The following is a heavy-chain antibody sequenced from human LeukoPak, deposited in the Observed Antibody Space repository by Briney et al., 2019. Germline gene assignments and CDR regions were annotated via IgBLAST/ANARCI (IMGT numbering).Heavy chain of an antibody. Sequence: PGGSLRLSCAASGFRFSDFTMTWVRQAPGKGPGWVSAIGGRGGSTYYADSVGGRFTISRDNSKDMVYLQMNSLKVEDTATYYCGKEGGAWGQGTKITVSS. CDR2: IGGRGGST. V-gene: IGHV3-23*01. CDR1: GFRFSDFT. D-gene: IGHD3-16*01. J-gene: IGHJ5*02. CDR3: GKEGGA.